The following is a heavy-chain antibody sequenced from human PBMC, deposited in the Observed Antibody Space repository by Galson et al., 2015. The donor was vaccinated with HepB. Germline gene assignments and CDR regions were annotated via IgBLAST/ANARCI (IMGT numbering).Heavy chain of an antibody. CDR2: ISAYNGNT. D-gene: IGHD1-26*01. V-gene: IGHV1-18*01. Sequence: SVKVSCKASGYTFTSYGISWVRQAPGQGLEWMGWISAYNGNTNYAQKLQGRVTMTTDTSTSTAYMELRSLRSDDTAVYYCARVVGGSRGQYYYYYYMDVWGKGTTVTVSS. CDR3: ARVVGGSRGQYYYYYYMDV. J-gene: IGHJ6*03. CDR1: GYTFTSYG.